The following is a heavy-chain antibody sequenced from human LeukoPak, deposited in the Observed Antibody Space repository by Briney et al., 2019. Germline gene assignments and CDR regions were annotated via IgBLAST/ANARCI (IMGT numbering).Heavy chain of an antibody. J-gene: IGHJ4*02. CDR2: IYNSGIT. Sequence: SETLSLTCTVSGGPISRYYWSCIRHPTGKGLEWIGYIYNSGITKYNPSLKIRVTISVDTSKNQISLKLSSVTAADAAVYCARGARAGYNLEPFDNWGQGTLVTVSS. CDR1: GGPISRYY. CDR3: ARGARAGYNLEPFDN. V-gene: IGHV4-59*08. D-gene: IGHD5-24*01.